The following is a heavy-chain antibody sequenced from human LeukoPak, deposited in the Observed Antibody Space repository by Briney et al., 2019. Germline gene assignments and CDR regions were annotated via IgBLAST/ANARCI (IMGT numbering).Heavy chain of an antibody. D-gene: IGHD1-26*01. CDR2: TYYRSKWYN. V-gene: IGHV6-1*01. Sequence: SQTLSLTCAISGDSVSSNSAAWSWIRQSPSRGLEWLGRTYYRSKWYNDYAVSVKGRITINPDTSKNQFPLQLNSVTPEDTAVYYCTRNRGADDYWGQGTLVTVSS. CDR1: GDSVSSNSAA. CDR3: TRNRGADDY. J-gene: IGHJ4*02.